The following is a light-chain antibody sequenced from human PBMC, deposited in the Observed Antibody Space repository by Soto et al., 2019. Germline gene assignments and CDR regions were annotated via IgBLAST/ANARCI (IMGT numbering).Light chain of an antibody. Sequence: QSALTQPASVSGSPGQSITISCAGTSRDVGGYNYVSWYQQHPGKAPKLMIFDVSDRPSGVSYRFSGSKSGNTASLTISGLQPEDEADYYCSSYASSSPVVFGGGTKLTVL. CDR2: DVS. J-gene: IGLJ3*02. CDR1: SRDVGGYNY. CDR3: SSYASSSPVV. V-gene: IGLV2-14*03.